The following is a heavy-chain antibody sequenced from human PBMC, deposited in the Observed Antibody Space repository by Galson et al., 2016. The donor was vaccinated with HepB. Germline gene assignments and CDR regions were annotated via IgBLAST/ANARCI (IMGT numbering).Heavy chain of an antibody. J-gene: IGHJ2*01. V-gene: IGHV3-23*01. D-gene: IGHD4-17*01. CDR1: GFTFSNYA. CDR2: ITGTGGAT. Sequence: SLRLSCAASGFTFSNYAMSWVRQAPGKGLEWVSAITGTGGATYYADSVKGRFTISRDNSKNTLYLQMNSLRAEDTAVYYCAKDKTVTTSGYFDLWGRGTLATVSS. CDR3: AKDKTVTTSGYFDL.